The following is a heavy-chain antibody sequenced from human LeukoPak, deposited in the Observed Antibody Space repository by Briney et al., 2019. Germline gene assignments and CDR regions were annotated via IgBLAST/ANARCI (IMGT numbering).Heavy chain of an antibody. D-gene: IGHD1-7*01. Sequence: GGSLRLSCAASGFTFSSYSMNWVRQAPGKGLEWVSSISSSSSYIYYADSVKGRFTISRDNAKNSLYLQMISPRAVDTAVYYCASSGTTVSPEYYFDYWGQGTLVTVSS. CDR3: ASSGTTVSPEYYFDY. V-gene: IGHV3-21*01. CDR1: GFTFSSYS. J-gene: IGHJ4*02. CDR2: ISSSSSYI.